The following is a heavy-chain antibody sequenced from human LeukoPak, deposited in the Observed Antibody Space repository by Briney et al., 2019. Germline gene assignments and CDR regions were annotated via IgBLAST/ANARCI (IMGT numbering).Heavy chain of an antibody. D-gene: IGHD6-19*01. V-gene: IGHV4-34*01. J-gene: IGHJ4*02. CDR2: INHSGST. CDR3: ARGRRSSGWYSIVCFDY. CDR1: GGSFSGYY. Sequence: SETLSLTCAVYGGSFSGYYWSWIRQPPGKGLEWIGEINHSGSTNYNPSLKSRVTISVDTSKNQFSLKLSSVTAADTAVYYCARGRRSSGWYSIVCFDYWGQGTLVTVSS.